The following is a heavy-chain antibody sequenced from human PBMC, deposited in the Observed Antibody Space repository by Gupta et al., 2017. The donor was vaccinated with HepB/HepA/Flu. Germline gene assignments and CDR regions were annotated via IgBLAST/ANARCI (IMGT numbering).Heavy chain of an antibody. CDR2: MNPNSGNT. CDR3: ARATGYCSSTSCYGEYYYYYYGMDV. CDR1: GYTFTSYD. V-gene: IGHV1-8*01. D-gene: IGHD2-2*01. J-gene: IGHJ6*02. Sequence: QVQLVQSGAEVKKPGASVKVSCKASGYTFTSYDIHWVRQATGQGLEWMGWMNPNSGNTGYAQKFQGRVTMTRNTSISTAYMELSSLRSEDTAVYYCARATGYCSSTSCYGEYYYYYYGMDVWGQGTTVTVSS.